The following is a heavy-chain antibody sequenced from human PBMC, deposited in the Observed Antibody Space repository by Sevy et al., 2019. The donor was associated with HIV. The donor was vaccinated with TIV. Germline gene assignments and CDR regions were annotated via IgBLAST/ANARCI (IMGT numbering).Heavy chain of an antibody. Sequence: GGSLRLSCAASGFTFSSYATSWVRQAPGKGLEWVSTISGSGDNTFYADSAKGRFTNSRDNSKNTLYLQMNSLRAEDTAVYYCAKFLYTSIDADYYYYMDVWGKGTTVTVSS. D-gene: IGHD3-16*01. J-gene: IGHJ6*03. CDR3: AKFLYTSIDADYYYYMDV. CDR1: GFTFSSYA. CDR2: ISGSGDNT. V-gene: IGHV3-23*01.